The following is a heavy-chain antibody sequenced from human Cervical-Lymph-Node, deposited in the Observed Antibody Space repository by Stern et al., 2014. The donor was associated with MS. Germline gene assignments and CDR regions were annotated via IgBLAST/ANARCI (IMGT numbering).Heavy chain of an antibody. Sequence: EVQLVQSGAEVKKPGESLKISCKASGYMFASHWIGWVRQMPGKGLEWMGIIDPGDSNTLYSPSSQGQGPISVDKSTSTAYLQWSSLKASDTAMYYCARVNGGNSDWFDPWGQGTLVTVSS. CDR2: IDPGDSNT. J-gene: IGHJ5*02. D-gene: IGHD4-23*01. CDR3: ARVNGGNSDWFDP. V-gene: IGHV5-51*01. CDR1: GYMFASHW.